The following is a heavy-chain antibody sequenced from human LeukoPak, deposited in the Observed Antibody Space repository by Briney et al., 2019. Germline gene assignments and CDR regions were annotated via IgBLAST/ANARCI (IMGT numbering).Heavy chain of an antibody. CDR3: ARDSQGVVPAAIRWRSSRNYYYYYMDV. CDR2: IIPIFGTA. CDR1: GGTFSSYA. D-gene: IGHD2-2*02. V-gene: IGHV1-69*05. J-gene: IGHJ6*03. Sequence: ASVQVSCKASGGTFSSYAISWVRQAPGQGLEWMGGIIPIFGTANYAQKFQGRVTITTDESTSTAYMELSSLRSEDTAVYYCARDSQGVVPAAIRWRSSRNYYYYYMDVWGKGTTVTVSS.